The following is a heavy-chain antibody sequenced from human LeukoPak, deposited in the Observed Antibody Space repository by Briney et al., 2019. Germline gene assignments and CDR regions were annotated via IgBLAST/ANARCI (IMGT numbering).Heavy chain of an antibody. CDR2: IYHSGTT. CDR3: ARDTYCSSTSCGGGDH. J-gene: IGHJ4*02. Sequence: SETLSLTCAVSGYSISSGYYWGWIRQPPGKGLEWIGSIYHSGTTYYDPSLKSRVTISVDMSKNQFSLKLSSVTAADTAVYYCARDTYCSSTSCGGGDHWGQGTLVTVSS. D-gene: IGHD2-2*01. V-gene: IGHV4-38-2*02. CDR1: GYSISSGYY.